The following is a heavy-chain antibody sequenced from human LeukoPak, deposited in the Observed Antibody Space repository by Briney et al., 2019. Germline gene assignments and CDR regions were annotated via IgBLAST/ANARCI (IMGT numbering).Heavy chain of an antibody. CDR3: ARGGSYSSSWYKATDYYYGMDV. J-gene: IGHJ6*02. Sequence: GASVKVSCKASGYTFAGYYIHWVRQVPGQGLEWMGWINPNSGGTNYAQKFQGRVTLTRDMSIRTAYMELSRLRSDDTAVYYCARGGSYSSSWYKATDYYYGMDVWGQGTTVTVSS. CDR1: GYTFAGYY. CDR2: INPNSGGT. D-gene: IGHD6-13*01. V-gene: IGHV1-2*02.